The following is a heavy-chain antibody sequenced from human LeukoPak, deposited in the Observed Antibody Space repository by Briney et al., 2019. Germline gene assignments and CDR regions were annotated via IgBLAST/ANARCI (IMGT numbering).Heavy chain of an antibody. V-gene: IGHV4-4*02. D-gene: IGHD3-22*01. Sequence: SGTLSLTCTVSGDSINSLDLWSWVRQPPGKGLEWIGEMYLSGTTHSNPSVKSRVTTSIDKSKNQFFLNLSSVTAADTAVYYCAGLVGRYSSGLYYYYFGGQGTLVTVSS. CDR2: MYLSGTT. CDR1: GDSINSLDL. J-gene: IGHJ1*01. CDR3: AGLVGRYSSGLYYYYF.